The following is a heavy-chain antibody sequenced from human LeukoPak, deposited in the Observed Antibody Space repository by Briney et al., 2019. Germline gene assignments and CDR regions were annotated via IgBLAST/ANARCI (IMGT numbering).Heavy chain of an antibody. CDR1: GYSFTNYW. CDR3: ARFSHSSGWFTGYFDY. J-gene: IGHJ4*02. V-gene: IGHV5-51*01. Sequence: GESLKISCKGSGYSFTNYWIGWVRQMPGKGLEWMGIIYPGDSDTRYSPSFQGQVTISADKSISTAYLQWSSLKASDTAMYYCARFSHSSGWFTGYFDYWGQGTLDTVSS. D-gene: IGHD6-19*01. CDR2: IYPGDSDT.